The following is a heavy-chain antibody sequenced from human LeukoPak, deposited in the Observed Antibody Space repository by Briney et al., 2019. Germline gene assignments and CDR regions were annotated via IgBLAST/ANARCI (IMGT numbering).Heavy chain of an antibody. Sequence: PGGSLRLSCVGSGFTFSSYSMNWVRQAPGKGLEWVANIKVDGGEKYYVDSVEGRFTISRDNAKNSLYLQMNSLRADDTAVYYCARDTTPYDSDSGPYYDALDIWGHGTGVTVSS. V-gene: IGHV3-7*01. CDR2: IKVDGGEK. CDR3: ARDTTPYDSDSGPYYDALDI. J-gene: IGHJ3*02. D-gene: IGHD3-10*01. CDR1: GFTFSSYS.